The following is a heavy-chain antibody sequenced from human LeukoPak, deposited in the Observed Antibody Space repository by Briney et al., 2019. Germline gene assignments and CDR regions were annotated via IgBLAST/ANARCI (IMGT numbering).Heavy chain of an antibody. D-gene: IGHD6-13*01. CDR2: MKQDGSEK. CDR3: ARDLAAAGHFDY. J-gene: IGHJ4*02. CDR1: GFTFSSSW. Sequence: GGSLRLSCAASGFTFSSSWMSWVRQAPGKGLEWVANMKQDGSEKYYVDSVKGRFTISRDNAKNSLYLQMNSLRAEDTAVYHCARDLAAAGHFDYWGQGTLVTVPS. V-gene: IGHV3-7*03.